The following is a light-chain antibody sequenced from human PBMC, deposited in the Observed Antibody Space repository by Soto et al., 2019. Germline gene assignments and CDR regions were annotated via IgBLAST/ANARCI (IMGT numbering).Light chain of an antibody. CDR3: CSYAGSSTEV. Sequence: QSALTQPASVSGSPGQSITISCTGTSSDVGSYNLVSWYQQHPGKAPKLMIYEGSKRPSGVSNRFSGSKSGNTASLTISGLQAEDEADYYCCSYAGSSTEVFGGGTLLTVL. CDR2: EGS. CDR1: SSDVGSYNL. V-gene: IGLV2-23*01. J-gene: IGLJ2*01.